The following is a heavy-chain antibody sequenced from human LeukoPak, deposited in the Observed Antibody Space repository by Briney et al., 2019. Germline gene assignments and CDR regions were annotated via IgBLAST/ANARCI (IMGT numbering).Heavy chain of an antibody. CDR1: GYXFPDYY. J-gene: IGHJ4*02. V-gene: IGHV1-2*02. D-gene: IGHD4-17*01. Sequence: ASVKVSCKASGYXFPDYYIHWVRQAPGQGLEWIGFINPNSGGTHYAQNFRGRVTVTRDTSISTVYLEMIRLRSDDTAVYYCARKGRIYGDYDYWGRGTLVTVSS. CDR2: INPNSGGT. CDR3: ARKGRIYGDYDY.